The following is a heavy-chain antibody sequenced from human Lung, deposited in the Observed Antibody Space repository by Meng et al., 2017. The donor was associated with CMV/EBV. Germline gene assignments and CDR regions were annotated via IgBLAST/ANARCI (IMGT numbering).Heavy chain of an antibody. J-gene: IGHJ4*02. CDR1: GGSISSGDYY. CDR3: ARAHRGVTTSNFED. CDR2: IYYSGST. Sequence: LRLSCTVSGGSISSGDYYWSWIRQPPGKGLEWIGYIYYSGSTYYNPSLKSRVTISVDTSKNQFSLKLSSVTAADTAVYYCARAHRGVTTSNFEDWGQGALVTVSS. D-gene: IGHD2-21*02. V-gene: IGHV4-30-4*01.